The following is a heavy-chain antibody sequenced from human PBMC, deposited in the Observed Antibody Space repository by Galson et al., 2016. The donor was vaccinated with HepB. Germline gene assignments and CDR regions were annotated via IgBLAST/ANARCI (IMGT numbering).Heavy chain of an antibody. J-gene: IGHJ3*02. Sequence: SETLSLTCTVSGGSVSSGSYYWSWIRQPPGKGLEWIGYIYYSGDTNYNSSLKSRVTISVYTSKNQFSLKLNSVTAADTAVYYCATLDTYGYHDAFDIWGQGTVVTVSS. D-gene: IGHD5-18*01. CDR2: IYYSGDT. CDR3: ATLDTYGYHDAFDI. CDR1: GGSVSSGSYY. V-gene: IGHV4-61*01.